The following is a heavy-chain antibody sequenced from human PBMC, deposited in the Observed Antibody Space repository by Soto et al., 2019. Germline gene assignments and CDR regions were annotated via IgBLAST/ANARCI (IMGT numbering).Heavy chain of an antibody. D-gene: IGHD5-18*01. Sequence: QVQLQESGPGLVKPSETLSLTCTVSGGSISSYYWSWIRQPPGKGLEWIGYIYYTGSTNYNPSLKSRVTVSVDTSRNQVSLRLSSVNAADTAVYHCARWAAMVEGYFDLWGRGTLVTVSS. CDR1: GGSISSYY. V-gene: IGHV4-59*01. J-gene: IGHJ2*01. CDR3: ARWAAMVEGYFDL. CDR2: IYYTGST.